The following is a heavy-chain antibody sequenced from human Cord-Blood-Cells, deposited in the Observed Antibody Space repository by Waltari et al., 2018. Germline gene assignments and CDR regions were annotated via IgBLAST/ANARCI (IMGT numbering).Heavy chain of an antibody. D-gene: IGHD2-2*01. CDR1: GGSFSGYY. J-gene: IGHJ5*02. Sequence: QVQLQQWGAGLLKPSETLSLTCAVYGGSFSGYYWSWIRHPPGKGLEWIGEINHSGSTNYNPSLKSRVTISVDTSKNQFSLKLSSVTAADTAVYYCARGYCSSTSCNWFDPWGQGTLVTVSS. V-gene: IGHV4-34*01. CDR3: ARGYCSSTSCNWFDP. CDR2: INHSGST.